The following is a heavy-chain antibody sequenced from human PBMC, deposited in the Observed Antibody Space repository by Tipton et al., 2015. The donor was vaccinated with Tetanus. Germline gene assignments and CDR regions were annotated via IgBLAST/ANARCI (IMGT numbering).Heavy chain of an antibody. CDR3: AKGRLDYGGNLITD. Sequence: LVQSGGGVVQPGRSLRLSCAASGFTFSSYGMHWVRQAPGKGLEWVAVISYDGSNKYYADSVKGRFTISRDNSKNTLYLQMNSLRAEDTAVYYCAKGRLDYGGNLITDWGQGTLVTVSS. D-gene: IGHD4-23*01. CDR1: GFTFSSYG. V-gene: IGHV3-30*18. J-gene: IGHJ4*02. CDR2: ISYDGSNK.